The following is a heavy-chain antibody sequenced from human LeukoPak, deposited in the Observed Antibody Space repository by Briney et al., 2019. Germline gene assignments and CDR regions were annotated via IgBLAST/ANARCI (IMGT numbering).Heavy chain of an antibody. D-gene: IGHD5-24*01. CDR1: GYTFTGYY. Sequence: ASVKVSCKASGYTFTGYYMHWVRQAPGQGLEWMGWINPNSGGTNFAQKFQGRVTMTRDTSISTAYMELSSLRSEDTAVYYCARGGGDMATIIVFDYWGQGTLVTVSS. V-gene: IGHV1-2*02. CDR3: ARGGGDMATIIVFDY. CDR2: INPNSGGT. J-gene: IGHJ4*02.